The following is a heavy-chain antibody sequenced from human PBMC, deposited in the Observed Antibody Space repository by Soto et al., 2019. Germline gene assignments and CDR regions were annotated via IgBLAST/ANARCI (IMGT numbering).Heavy chain of an antibody. D-gene: IGHD4-17*01. CDR2: INTASNTV. Sequence: GGSLRLSCAASGFTFSSCNMNWVRQAPGKGLEWVSYINTASNTVYYADSVKGRFTVSRDNAKNSLYLQMNSLRAEDTAVYFCARDSRHGDYSLWGQGTLVTVS. V-gene: IGHV3-48*01. CDR3: ARDSRHGDYSL. J-gene: IGHJ4*02. CDR1: GFTFSSCN.